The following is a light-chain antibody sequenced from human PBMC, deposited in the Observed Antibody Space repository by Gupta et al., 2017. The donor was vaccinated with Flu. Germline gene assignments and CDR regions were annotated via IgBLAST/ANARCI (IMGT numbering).Light chain of an antibody. V-gene: IGLV3-21*02. J-gene: IGLJ3*02. Sequence: GGDNIRSKTVHWYQKKPGQAPVVVVSDDSARPSGIPERFSGSNSGDTATLTISRVEDGDEADYYCQVWDSGSDFWVFGGGTKLTVL. CDR3: QVWDSGSDFWV. CDR2: DDS. CDR1: NIRSKT.